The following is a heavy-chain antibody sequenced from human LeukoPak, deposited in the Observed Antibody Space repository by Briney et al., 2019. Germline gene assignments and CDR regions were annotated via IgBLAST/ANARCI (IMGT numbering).Heavy chain of an antibody. CDR3: ARGPPPLYSGSYRPLDH. Sequence: SVKVSCKVSGGTFSNDSITWVRQAPGQGLEWVGGITPIFDTPNYAPKLQGRLTINADGSTSTVYMELRSLRSEDTAVYFCARGPPPLYSGSYRPLDHWGQGTLVTVSS. J-gene: IGHJ4*02. D-gene: IGHD1-26*01. CDR2: ITPIFDTP. CDR1: GGTFSNDS. V-gene: IGHV1-69*13.